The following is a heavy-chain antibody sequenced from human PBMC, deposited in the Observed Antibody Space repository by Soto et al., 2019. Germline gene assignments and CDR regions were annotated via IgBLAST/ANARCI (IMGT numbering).Heavy chain of an antibody. D-gene: IGHD6-19*01. V-gene: IGHV1-2*04. CDR1: GYTFTGYY. J-gene: IGHJ3*02. CDR2: INPNSGGT. CDR3: ARGIAVAEGAFDI. Sequence: ASVKVSCKASGYTFTGYYMHWVRQAPGQGLEWMGWINPNSGGTNYAQKFQGWVTMTRDTSISTAYMELSRLRSDDTAVYYCARGIAVAEGAFDIWGQGTMVTV.